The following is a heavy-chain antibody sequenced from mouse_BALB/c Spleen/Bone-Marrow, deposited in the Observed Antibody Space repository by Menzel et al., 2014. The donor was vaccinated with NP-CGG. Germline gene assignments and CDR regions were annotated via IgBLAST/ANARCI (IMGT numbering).Heavy chain of an antibody. CDR2: ISDYYGDA. Sequence: QVQLQQPGAKLVRPGVSVKISCKGSGYTFTDHAIHWVKRSHAKSLEWIGVISDYYGDAIYNQKFKGKATMTVDKSSSTAYMELARLTSEDSAIYYCARSGKVRNAMDYWGQGTSVTVSS. CDR1: GYTFTDHA. J-gene: IGHJ4*01. V-gene: IGHV1S137*01. CDR3: ARSGKVRNAMDY. D-gene: IGHD2-14*01.